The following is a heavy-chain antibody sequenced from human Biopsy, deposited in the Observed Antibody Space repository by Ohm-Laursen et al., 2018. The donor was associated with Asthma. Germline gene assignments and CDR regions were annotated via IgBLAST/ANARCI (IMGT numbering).Heavy chain of an antibody. CDR3: ASDFPKDYVRYNFQF. V-gene: IGHV1-24*01. CDR2: HDHEEGGT. J-gene: IGHJ4*02. Sequence: ASVKVSWKVSGYSLTDLSMHWVRQAPGQGLEWMGGHDHEEGGTVNARRFQGRVTMTEDTSTDTAYMELSSLSSDDTAVYYCASDFPKDYVRYNFQFWGQGTLVTVSS. D-gene: IGHD4-17*01. CDR1: GYSLTDLS.